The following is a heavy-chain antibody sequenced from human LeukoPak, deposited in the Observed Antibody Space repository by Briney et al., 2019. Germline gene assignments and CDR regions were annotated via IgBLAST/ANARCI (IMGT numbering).Heavy chain of an antibody. CDR1: RFTFSSYA. CDR2: ISGSGGST. CDR3: AKETASGYGAFDI. D-gene: IGHD3-22*01. Sequence: GGSLRLSCAASRFTFSSYAMSWVRQAPGKGLEWVSAISGSGGSTHYADSVKGRFTISRDNSKNTLYLQMNSLKAEDTAVYYCAKETASGYGAFDIWGQGTMVTVSS. J-gene: IGHJ3*02. V-gene: IGHV3-23*01.